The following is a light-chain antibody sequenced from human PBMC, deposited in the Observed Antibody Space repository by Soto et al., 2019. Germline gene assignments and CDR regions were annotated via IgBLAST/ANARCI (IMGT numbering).Light chain of an antibody. V-gene: IGLV2-14*03. Sequence: QSVLTQPASVSGSPGQSITISCTGTSRDVGGYNYVSWYQHHPGKAPKLMIYDVRNRPSGVSDRFSGSKSGNTASLTISGLQAEDEADYYCSSYSNIPTLYVFGTGTKVTVL. CDR2: DVR. CDR1: SRDVGGYNY. J-gene: IGLJ1*01. CDR3: SSYSNIPTLYV.